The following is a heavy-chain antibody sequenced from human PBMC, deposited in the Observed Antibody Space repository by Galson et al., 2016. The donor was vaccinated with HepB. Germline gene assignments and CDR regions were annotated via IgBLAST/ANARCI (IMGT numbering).Heavy chain of an antibody. V-gene: IGHV1-69*13. CDR3: ARTKYCTNGVCYGVFDS. CDR2: IMPLFGTA. CDR1: GGTFTSYG. Sequence: SVKVSCKASGGTFTSYGFSWVRQAPGQGLEWMGQIMPLFGTALYAERFQGRVTITADESTSTVYMELSSLKSEDTAVYYCARTKYCTNGVCYGVFDSWGQGTLLTVSS. J-gene: IGHJ4*02. D-gene: IGHD2-8*01.